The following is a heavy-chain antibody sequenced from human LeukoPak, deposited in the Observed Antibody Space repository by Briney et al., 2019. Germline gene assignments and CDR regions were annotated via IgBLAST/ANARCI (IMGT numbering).Heavy chain of an antibody. CDR2: IYSGGST. D-gene: IGHD5-18*01. CDR3: AKDLEDTAMATDY. V-gene: IGHV3-53*01. CDR1: GFTVSSNY. Sequence: GGSLRLSCAASGFTVSSNYMSWVRQAPGKGLEWVSVIYSGGSTYYADSVKGRFTISRDNSKNTLYLQMNSLRAEDTAVYYCAKDLEDTAMATDYWGQGTLVTVSS. J-gene: IGHJ4*02.